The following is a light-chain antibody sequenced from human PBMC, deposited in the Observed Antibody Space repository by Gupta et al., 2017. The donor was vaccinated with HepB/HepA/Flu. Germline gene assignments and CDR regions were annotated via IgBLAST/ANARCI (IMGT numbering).Light chain of an antibody. CDR2: GKN. J-gene: IGLJ3*02. CDR1: LPRSYY. Sequence: SSGLTHHPAVYVALGQTVTITCPGDLPRSYYASWYHQKQGEAPVLVFLGKNNRPSGIPDRCLCDSTGNTASSMTIGAQAEDEEDDYWHYSGRSTNPWVFGGGTKVTVL. V-gene: IGLV3-19*01. CDR3: HYSGRSTNPWV.